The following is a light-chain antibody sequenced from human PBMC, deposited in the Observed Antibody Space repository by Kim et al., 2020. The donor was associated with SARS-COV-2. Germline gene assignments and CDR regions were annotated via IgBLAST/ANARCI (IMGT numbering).Light chain of an antibody. CDR1: QGIASW. CDR2: AAS. Sequence: DVQMTQSPSSVSASVGDTVTITCRASQGIASWLAWYQQKPGKAPQLLIYAASALQNGVPSRFSGSGSGREFTLTISSLQPEDVATYFCQQSNNLPIPFGQGTRLEIK. J-gene: IGKJ5*01. V-gene: IGKV1-12*01. CDR3: QQSNNLPIP.